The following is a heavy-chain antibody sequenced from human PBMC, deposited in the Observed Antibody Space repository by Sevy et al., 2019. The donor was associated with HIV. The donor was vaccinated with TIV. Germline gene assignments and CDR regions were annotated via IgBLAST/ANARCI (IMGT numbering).Heavy chain of an antibody. CDR1: GFTFSSYS. CDR3: ASEYEAGFEYGSSSETFRSDY. V-gene: IGHV3-48*01. CDR2: ISSSSSTI. D-gene: IGHD6-6*01. J-gene: IGHJ4*02. Sequence: GGSLRLSCAASGFTFSSYSMNWVRQAPGKGLEWVSYISSSSSTIYYADSVKGRFTISRDNAKNSLYLQMNSLRAEDTAVYYCASEYEAGFEYGSSSETFRSDYWGQGTLVTVSS.